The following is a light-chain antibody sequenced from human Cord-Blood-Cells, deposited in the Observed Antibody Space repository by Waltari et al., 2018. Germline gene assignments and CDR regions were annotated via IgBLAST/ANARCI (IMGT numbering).Light chain of an antibody. CDR3: CSYADSYTLV. V-gene: IGLV2-11*01. J-gene: IGLJ2*01. CDR1: SSDVGGYNY. Sequence: QSALTQPRSVSGSPGQSVTISCTGTSSDVGGYNYVSWYQQHLGKAPKLMIYDVSKRPSGVPDRFAGTKSGSTASLTSSGLQAEDEADYYCCSYADSYTLVFGGGSKLTVL. CDR2: DVS.